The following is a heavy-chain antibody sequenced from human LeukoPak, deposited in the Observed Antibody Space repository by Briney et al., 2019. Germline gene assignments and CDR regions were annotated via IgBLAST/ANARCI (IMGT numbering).Heavy chain of an antibody. V-gene: IGHV1-69*01. J-gene: IGHJ5*02. Sequence: ASVKVSCKASGCTFSSNAISWVRQAPGQGLEWMEGIIPIFGTANYAQKFQGRVTITADESTSTAYMELSSLRSEDTAVYYCARDGGIWATNWFDPWGQGTLVTVSS. CDR3: ARDGGIWATNWFDP. D-gene: IGHD3-16*01. CDR1: GCTFSSNA. CDR2: IIPIFGTA.